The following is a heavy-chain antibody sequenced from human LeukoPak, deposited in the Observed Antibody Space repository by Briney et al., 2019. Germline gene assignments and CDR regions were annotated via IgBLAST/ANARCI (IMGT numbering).Heavy chain of an antibody. CDR2: IYTTGST. J-gene: IGHJ4*02. V-gene: IGHV4-4*07. CDR1: GGSISSYY. Sequence: PSETLSLTCTVSGGSISSYYWSWIRQPAGKGLEWIGRIYTTGSTTYNPPLQSRVTMSVDTCKNQFHPKLRSVYAADTAVYYCASTRYCSSTSCTTKSHLDYWGQGTLVTVSS. D-gene: IGHD2-2*01. CDR3: ASTRYCSSTSCTTKSHLDY.